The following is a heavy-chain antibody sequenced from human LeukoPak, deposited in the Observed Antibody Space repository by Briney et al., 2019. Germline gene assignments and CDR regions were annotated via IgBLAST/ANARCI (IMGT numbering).Heavy chain of an antibody. J-gene: IGHJ3*02. Sequence: SQTLSLTCAISGDSVSSNSAAWSWIRQSPSRGLEWLGRTYYRSKWYNHYAISVKSRITINPDTSKNQFSLQLNSVTPEDTAVYYCGRANSSNWSEDAFDIWGQGTMVTVSS. CDR2: TYYRSKWYN. CDR3: GRANSSNWSEDAFDI. CDR1: GDSVSSNSAA. V-gene: IGHV6-1*01. D-gene: IGHD6-13*01.